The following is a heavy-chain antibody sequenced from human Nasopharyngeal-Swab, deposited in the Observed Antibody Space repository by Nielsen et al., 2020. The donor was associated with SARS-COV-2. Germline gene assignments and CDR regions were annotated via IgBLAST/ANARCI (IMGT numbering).Heavy chain of an antibody. J-gene: IGHJ4*02. CDR3: ARDTPYYYDSSGYPY. Sequence: WVRQAPGQGLAWMGWISAYNGNTNYAQKPQGRVTMTTDTSTSTAYMELRSLRSDDTDVYYCARDTPYYYDSSGYPYWGQGTLVTVSS. CDR2: ISAYNGNT. D-gene: IGHD3-22*01. V-gene: IGHV1-18*01.